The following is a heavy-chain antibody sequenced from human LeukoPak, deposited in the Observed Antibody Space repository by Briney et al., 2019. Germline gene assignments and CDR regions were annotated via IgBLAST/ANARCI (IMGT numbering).Heavy chain of an antibody. D-gene: IGHD1-26*01. CDR2: IYTSGST. Sequence: SETLSLTCTVSGGYISSGSYYWSWIRQPAGKGLERIGRIYTSGSTNYNPSLKSRVTISVDTSKNQFSLKLSSVTAADTAVYYCAREGGIRDAFDIWGQGTMVTVSS. CDR3: AREGGIRDAFDI. J-gene: IGHJ3*02. V-gene: IGHV4-61*02. CDR1: GGYISSGSYY.